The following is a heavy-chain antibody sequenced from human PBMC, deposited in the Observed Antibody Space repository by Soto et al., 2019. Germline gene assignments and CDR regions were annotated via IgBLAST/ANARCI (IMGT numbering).Heavy chain of an antibody. Sequence: QVQLVQSGAEVKNPGASVKVSCKASGYTFPSYGISWVRQAPGQGLEWMGWISAYNGNTNYAQKRQGRVTMTTDTPTSTAYMEVRSLRSDDTAVYYCARSSGTAYIWFDPWGQGTLVTVSS. D-gene: IGHD1-26*01. CDR3: ARSSGTAYIWFDP. CDR2: ISAYNGNT. CDR1: GYTFPSYG. J-gene: IGHJ5*02. V-gene: IGHV1-18*01.